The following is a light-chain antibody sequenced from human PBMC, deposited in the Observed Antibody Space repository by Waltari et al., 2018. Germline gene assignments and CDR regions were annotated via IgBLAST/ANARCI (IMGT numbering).Light chain of an antibody. Sequence: IVMTQSPLSLPVTPGEPAPISCRASQSLLHRNGYNYLDRYLQKTGQSPQLLIYLGSTRASGVPDRFSGGASGTEFTLRISRVEAEDVGVYYCMQARQTPYTFGQGTKLEIK. J-gene: IGKJ2*01. CDR3: MQARQTPYT. CDR1: QSLLHRNGYNY. V-gene: IGKV2-28*01. CDR2: LGS.